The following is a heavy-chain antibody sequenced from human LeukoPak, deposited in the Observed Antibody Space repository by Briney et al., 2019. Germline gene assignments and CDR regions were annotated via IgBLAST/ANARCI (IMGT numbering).Heavy chain of an antibody. CDR2: IYHSGST. V-gene: IGHV4-30-2*01. J-gene: IGHJ4*02. Sequence: PSETLSLTCTVSGGSISSGGYYWSWIRQPPGKGLEWIGYIYHSGSTYYNPSLKSRVTISVDRSKNQFSLKLSSVTAADTAVYYCARESGSYSYWGQGTLVTVSS. CDR1: GGSISSGGYY. D-gene: IGHD1-26*01. CDR3: ARESGSYSY.